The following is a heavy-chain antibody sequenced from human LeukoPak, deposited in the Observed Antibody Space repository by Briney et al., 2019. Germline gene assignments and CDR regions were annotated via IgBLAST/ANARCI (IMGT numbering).Heavy chain of an antibody. J-gene: IGHJ4*02. CDR1: GGSFSGYY. Sequence: SETLSLTCAVYGGSFSGYYWSWIRQPPGKGLEWIGEINHSGSTNYNPSLKSRVTISVDTSKNQFSLKLSSVTAADTAVYYCARSLGYCSGGSCPSWYALFDYWGQGTLVAVSS. V-gene: IGHV4-34*01. CDR3: ARSLGYCSGGSCPSWYALFDY. CDR2: INHSGST. D-gene: IGHD2-15*01.